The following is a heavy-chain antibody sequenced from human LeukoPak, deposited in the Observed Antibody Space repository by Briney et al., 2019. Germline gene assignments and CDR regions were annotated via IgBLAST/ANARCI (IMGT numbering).Heavy chain of an antibody. CDR3: AREGWDLNALDI. CDR2: ISSRSSNK. V-gene: IGHV3-11*04. D-gene: IGHD1-26*01. Sequence: GSLRLSCAASGFTFSNYYMSWIRQAPGKGLVWVSYISSRSSNKYYADSVKGRFTISRDNAKNSLYLQMSSLRAEDTAIYYCAREGWDLNALDIWGQGTMVTVSS. CDR1: GFTFSNYY. J-gene: IGHJ3*02.